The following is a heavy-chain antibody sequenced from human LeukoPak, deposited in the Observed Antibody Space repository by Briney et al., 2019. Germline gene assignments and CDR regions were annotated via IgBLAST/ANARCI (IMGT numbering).Heavy chain of an antibody. CDR2: VYYDGSNK. V-gene: IGHV3-33*01. CDR3: ARDRGTTTSTGAKGYFDS. D-gene: IGHD1/OR15-1a*01. Sequence: GGSLKLSCGASGFNFRSHGMRWVRQAPGKGLEWVGIVYYDGSNKYYADSVKGQFTISRDNSKNKLYLQMDSLRAEDTAIYYCARDRGTTTSTGAKGYFDSWGQGTLVTVSS. CDR1: GFNFRSHG. J-gene: IGHJ4*02.